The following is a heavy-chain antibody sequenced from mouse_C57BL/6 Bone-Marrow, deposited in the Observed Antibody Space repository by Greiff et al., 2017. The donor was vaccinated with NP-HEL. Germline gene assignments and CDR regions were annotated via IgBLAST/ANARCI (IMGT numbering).Heavy chain of an antibody. CDR2: INSDGGST. CDR1: EYEFPSHD. D-gene: IGHD1-1*01. J-gene: IGHJ1*03. Sequence: EVKLMESGGGLVQPGESLKLSCESNEYEFPSHDMSWVRKTPEKRLELVAAINSDGGSTYYPDTMERRFIISRDNTKKTLYLQMSSLRSEDTALYYCARHRASYGSSPYFDVWGTGTTVTVSS. CDR3: ARHRASYGSSPYFDV. V-gene: IGHV5-2*01.